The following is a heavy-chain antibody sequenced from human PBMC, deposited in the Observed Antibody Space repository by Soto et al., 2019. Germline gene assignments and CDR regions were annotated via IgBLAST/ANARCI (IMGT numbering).Heavy chain of an antibody. CDR1: GFTFSSYA. CDR3: VKDGRVPAAILDFQH. D-gene: IGHD2-2*01. Sequence: EVQLVESGGGLVQPGGSLRLSCSASGFTFSSYAMHWVRQAPGKGLEYVSAISSNGGSTYYADSVKGRFTISRDNSKNTLYLQMSSLRAEDTAVYYCVKDGRVPAAILDFQHWGQGTLVTVSS. J-gene: IGHJ1*01. V-gene: IGHV3-64D*06. CDR2: ISSNGGST.